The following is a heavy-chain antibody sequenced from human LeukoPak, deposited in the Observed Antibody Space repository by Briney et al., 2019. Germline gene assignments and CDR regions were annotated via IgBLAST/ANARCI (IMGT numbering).Heavy chain of an antibody. Sequence: PGGSLRLSCSLSGFTLSHYAMSWVSQAPGKGLEWVSTIGGGGGSTDYTDSVKGRFTISRDNTKNTLYLQMKSQGAADTAVYSCAKGHRYCTSGNCNSAVDYWAREPWSPSPQ. V-gene: IGHV3-23*01. J-gene: IGHJ4*02. CDR1: GFTLSHYA. CDR2: IGGGGGST. D-gene: IGHD2-15*01. CDR3: AKGHRYCTSGNCNSAVDY.